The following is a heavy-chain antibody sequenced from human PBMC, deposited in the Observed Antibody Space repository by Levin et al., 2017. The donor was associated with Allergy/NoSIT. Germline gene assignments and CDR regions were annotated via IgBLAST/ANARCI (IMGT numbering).Heavy chain of an antibody. CDR1: GYTFTSYG. V-gene: IGHV1-18*01. CDR2: ISGYHGNT. CDR3: ARVSLRGYDMDV. Sequence: GESLKISCKASGYTFTSYGMSWVRQAPGQGLEWMGWISGYHGNTNYAQKLQGRVTMTTDTSTSTVYMELRSLRSDDTAVYFCARVSLRGYDMDVWGQGTTVTVSS. J-gene: IGHJ6*02. D-gene: IGHD3-10*01.